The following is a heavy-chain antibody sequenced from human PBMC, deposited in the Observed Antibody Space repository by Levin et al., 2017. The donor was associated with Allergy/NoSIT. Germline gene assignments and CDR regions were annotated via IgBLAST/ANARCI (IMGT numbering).Heavy chain of an antibody. Sequence: HAGGSLRLSCAASGFTFGYYGLHWVRQAPGKGLEWVAVISSDGGNEHYADSVKGRFSISRDNSKNTLYLQMNSLRAEDTAVYYCAKDLYAYGDYVFDSWGLGALVTVSS. J-gene: IGHJ4*02. CDR2: ISSDGGNE. CDR1: GFTFGYYG. CDR3: AKDLYAYGDYVFDS. V-gene: IGHV3-30*18. D-gene: IGHD4-17*01.